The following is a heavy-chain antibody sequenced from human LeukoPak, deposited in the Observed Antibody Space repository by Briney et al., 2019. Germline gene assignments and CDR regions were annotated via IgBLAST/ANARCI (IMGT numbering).Heavy chain of an antibody. CDR2: IYYSGST. CDR1: GGSLSSYY. Sequence: SETLSLTCTVSGGSLSSYYWSWIRQPPGKGLEWIGYIYYSGSTNYNPSLKSRVTISVDTSKNQFSLKLSSVTAADTAVYYCARSGIHCSGGSRYHYYYMDVWGKGTTVTVSS. V-gene: IGHV4-59*01. D-gene: IGHD2-15*01. J-gene: IGHJ6*03. CDR3: ARSGIHCSGGSRYHYYYMDV.